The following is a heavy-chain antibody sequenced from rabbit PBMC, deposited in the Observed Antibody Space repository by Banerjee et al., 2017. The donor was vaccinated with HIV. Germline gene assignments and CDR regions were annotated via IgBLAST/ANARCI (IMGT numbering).Heavy chain of an antibody. CDR1: GFSFSSGYD. CDR3: ARSAGGAGYGYTKL. J-gene: IGHJ4*01. D-gene: IGHD6-1*01. CDR2: IYTGDGNT. V-gene: IGHV1S40*01. Sequence: QSLEESGGDLVKPGASLTLTCTASGFSFSSGYDMCWVRQAPGKGLEWIGCIYTGDGNTYYASWAKGRFTISKTSSTTVTLQMTSLTAADTATYFCARSAGGAGYGYTKLWGPGTLVTVS.